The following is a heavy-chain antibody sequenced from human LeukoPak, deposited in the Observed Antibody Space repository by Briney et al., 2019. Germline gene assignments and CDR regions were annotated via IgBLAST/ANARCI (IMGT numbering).Heavy chain of an antibody. CDR1: GGSFSGYY. V-gene: IGHV3-11*01. J-gene: IGHJ3*02. CDR3: ARGWDYGDYERVAFDI. Sequence: PSETLSLTCAVYGGSFSGYYWSWIRQAPGKGLEWVSYISSSGSTIYYADSVKGRFTISRDNAKNSLYLQMNSLRAEDTAVYYCARGWDYGDYERVAFDIWGQGTMVTVSS. D-gene: IGHD4-17*01. CDR2: ISSSGSTI.